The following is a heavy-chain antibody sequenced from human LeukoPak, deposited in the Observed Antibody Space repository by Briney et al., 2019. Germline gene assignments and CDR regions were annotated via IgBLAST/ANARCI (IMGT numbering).Heavy chain of an antibody. CDR1: GGSLSSYY. J-gene: IGHJ4*02. Sequence: SETLSLTCTVSGGSLSSYYWSWIRQPPGKGLEWIGHIHYSGSTNHNPSLKSRVTISVDTSKNQFPLKLSSVTAADTAVYYCARTDSSGWYVFDYWGQGTLVTVSS. D-gene: IGHD6-19*01. CDR2: IHYSGST. CDR3: ARTDSSGWYVFDY. V-gene: IGHV4-59*01.